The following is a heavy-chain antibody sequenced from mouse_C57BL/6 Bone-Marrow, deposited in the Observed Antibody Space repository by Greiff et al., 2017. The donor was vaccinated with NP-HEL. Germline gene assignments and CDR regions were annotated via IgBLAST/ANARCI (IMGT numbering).Heavy chain of an antibody. CDR3: TAQLGRVFAY. CDR1: GFNIKDDY. J-gene: IGHJ3*01. Sequence: EVQLQQSGAELVRPGASVKLSCTASGFNIKDDYMHWVKQRPEQGLEWIGWIDPENGDTEYASKFQGKATITADTSSNTAYLQLSSLTSEDTAVYYCTAQLGRVFAYWGKGTLVTVSA. CDR2: IDPENGDT. V-gene: IGHV14-4*01. D-gene: IGHD4-1*02.